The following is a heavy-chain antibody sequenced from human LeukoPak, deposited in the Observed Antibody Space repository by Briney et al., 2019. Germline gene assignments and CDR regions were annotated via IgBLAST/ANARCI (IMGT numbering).Heavy chain of an antibody. Sequence: GGSLRLSCEASGFSFSSYWMSWVRQAPGKGLEWVANIKEDGGEIYYVDSVKGRFTISRDNSKNSLYLQVNSLRAEDTAVYYCAKDPSTSWYWYFQHWGQGTLVTVSS. J-gene: IGHJ1*01. CDR2: IKEDGGEI. V-gene: IGHV3-7*05. CDR1: GFSFSSYW. CDR3: AKDPSTSWYWYFQH. D-gene: IGHD2-8*02.